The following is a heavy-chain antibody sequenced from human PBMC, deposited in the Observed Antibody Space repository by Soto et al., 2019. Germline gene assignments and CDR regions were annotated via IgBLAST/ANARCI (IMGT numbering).Heavy chain of an antibody. CDR2: VSGNNGVS. CDR1: GYTSADFG. V-gene: IGHV1-18*04. J-gene: IGHJ5*01. Sequence: QVQLMQSGTEVKKLGASVTVSCKASGYTSADFGISWVRQAPGQGLEWMGWVSGNNGVSNPAPKVQGRITMTLDTSTGVSYMALRSLRSDDTAIYYCVRDQKYFRVNGNWFDSWGQGTLASVSS. CDR3: VRDQKYFRVNGNWFDS. D-gene: IGHD2-2*01.